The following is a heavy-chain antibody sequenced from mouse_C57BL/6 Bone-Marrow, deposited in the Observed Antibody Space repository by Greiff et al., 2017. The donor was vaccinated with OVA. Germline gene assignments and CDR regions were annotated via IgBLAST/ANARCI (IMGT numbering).Heavy chain of an antibody. CDR3: ARWGDDDVGYAMDY. D-gene: IGHD2-4*01. CDR1: GYTFTDYN. J-gene: IGHJ4*01. Sequence: EVQLQQSGPELVKPGASVKIPCKASGYTFTDYNMDWVKQSHGQSLEWIGEINPKNGGTIYNQKFKGKATLTVDKSSSTAYMELRSLTSEDSAVYSCARWGDDDVGYAMDYWGQGTSVTVSS. V-gene: IGHV1-18*01. CDR2: INPKNGGT.